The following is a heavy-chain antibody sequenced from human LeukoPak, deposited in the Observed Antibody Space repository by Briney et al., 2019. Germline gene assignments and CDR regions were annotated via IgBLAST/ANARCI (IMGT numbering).Heavy chain of an antibody. Sequence: SETLSLTCTVSGGSISSYYWSWIRQSPGKGVEWIGYIYYTGSTKYNPSLKSRVTMSVDTSKNQFSLNLSSVTAADTAMYYCARRDSTWYYFDYWGQGTLVTVSS. CDR3: ARRDSTWYYFDY. J-gene: IGHJ4*02. V-gene: IGHV4-59*08. CDR1: GGSISSYY. CDR2: IYYTGST. D-gene: IGHD2-21*02.